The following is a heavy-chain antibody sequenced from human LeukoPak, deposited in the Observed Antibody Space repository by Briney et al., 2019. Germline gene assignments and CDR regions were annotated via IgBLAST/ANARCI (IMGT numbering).Heavy chain of an antibody. CDR1: GFTFDDYA. CDR2: ISWYSGSI. J-gene: IGHJ6*03. D-gene: IGHD2-2*01. CDR3: AKDGGKGIVVVPAATWGIYYYYYMDV. V-gene: IGHV3-9*01. Sequence: PGSSVRLSCAASGFTFDDYAMRWVRQAPGQGLEWVSGISWYSGSIGYADSLKGRFTIATDNAKKSLYVQMSSLRAEDTALYYVAKDGGKGIVVVPAATWGIYYYYYMDVWGKGTTVTVSS.